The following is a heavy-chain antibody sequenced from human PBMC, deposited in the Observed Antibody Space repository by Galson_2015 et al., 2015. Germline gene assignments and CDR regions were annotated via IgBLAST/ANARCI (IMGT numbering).Heavy chain of an antibody. CDR2: VYSCGST. CDR3: ARGTFWSGYIYYYYMDV. D-gene: IGHD3-3*01. J-gene: IGHJ6*03. V-gene: IGHV3-53*01. CDR1: GFTVSSNY. Sequence: SLRLSCAASGFTVSSNYMSWVRQAPGKGLEWVSVVYSCGSTYYADSVKGRFTISRDNSKNTRYLQMNSLRAEDTAVYYCARGTFWSGYIYYYYMDVWGKGTTVTVSS.